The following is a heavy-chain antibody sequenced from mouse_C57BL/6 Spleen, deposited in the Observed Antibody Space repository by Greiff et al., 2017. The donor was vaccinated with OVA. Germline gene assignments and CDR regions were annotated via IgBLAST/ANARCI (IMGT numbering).Heavy chain of an antibody. J-gene: IGHJ2*01. CDR1: GYTFTSYW. CDR2: IDPSDSDT. Sequence: QVQLQQPGAELVRPGSSVKLSCKASGYTFTSYWMHWVKQRPIQGLEWIGNIDPSDSDTHYNQKFKDKATLTVDKSSSTAYMQLSSLTSEDSAVYDGASWGSSVPYYFDYWGQGTTLTVSS. CDR3: ASWGSSVPYYFDY. V-gene: IGHV1-52*01. D-gene: IGHD2-10*02.